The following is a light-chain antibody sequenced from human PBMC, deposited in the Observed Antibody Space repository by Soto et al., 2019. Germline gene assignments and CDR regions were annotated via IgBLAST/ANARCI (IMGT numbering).Light chain of an antibody. CDR1: TSNIGTNT. J-gene: IGLJ3*02. CDR3: AAWDATLKGV. V-gene: IGLV1-44*01. CDR2: YNN. Sequence: QSVLTQPPSASGTPGQRVTISCSGSTSNIGTNTVNWYQQLPGTAPKLLIYYNNQRPSGVPDRFSGSKSGTSASLAISGLQSEEEAYYYCAAWDATLKGVFGGGTKLTVL.